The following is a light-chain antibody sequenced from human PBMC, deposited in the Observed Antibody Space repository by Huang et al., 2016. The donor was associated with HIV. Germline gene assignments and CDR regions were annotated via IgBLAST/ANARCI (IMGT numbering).Light chain of an antibody. CDR2: KAS. CDR3: QHQWT. Sequence: DIQVTQSPSTLSAFVGDRVNITCRTSQRISTWLAWYQQRPGKAPNLLISKASNLITWVPSRCSCNGSGTEFTHTINGLQPDDLATYYCQHQWTFGQGTKVEIK. V-gene: IGKV1-5*03. CDR1: QRISTW. J-gene: IGKJ1*01.